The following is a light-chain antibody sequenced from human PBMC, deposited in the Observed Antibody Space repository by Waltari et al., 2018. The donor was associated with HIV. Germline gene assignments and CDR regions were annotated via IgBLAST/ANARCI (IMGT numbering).Light chain of an antibody. CDR3: QQYHHWPPLT. Sequence: DILLTQSPATISVSPGGRVTVSCRASQNVDDKLAWYQQKPGQSPRLPIYHSSVRAAGVPTRFGGAVSATNFTLTITSLQSEDFALYFCQQYHHWPPLTFGGGSRVELK. CDR2: HSS. J-gene: IGKJ4*01. V-gene: IGKV3D-15*01. CDR1: QNVDDK.